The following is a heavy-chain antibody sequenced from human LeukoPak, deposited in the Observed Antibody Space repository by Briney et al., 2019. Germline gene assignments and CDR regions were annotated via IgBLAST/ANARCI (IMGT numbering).Heavy chain of an antibody. CDR1: GFTFSSYS. CDR3: AKDFKWEYYYDSSGYYSHPFDY. J-gene: IGHJ4*02. CDR2: ISSSSSYI. Sequence: GGSLRLSCAASGFTFSSYSMNWVRQAPGKGLEWVSSISSSSSYIYYADSVKGRFTISRDNSKNTLYLQMNSLRAEDTAVYYCAKDFKWEYYYDSSGYYSHPFDYWGQGTLVTVSS. V-gene: IGHV3-21*01. D-gene: IGHD3-22*01.